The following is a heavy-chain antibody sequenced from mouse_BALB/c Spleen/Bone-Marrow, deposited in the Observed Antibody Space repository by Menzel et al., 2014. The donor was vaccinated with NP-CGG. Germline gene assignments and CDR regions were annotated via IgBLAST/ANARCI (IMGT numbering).Heavy chain of an antibody. Sequence: EVKVVESGGGLVKPGGSLKLSCSASGFTFSSSIMSWVRQTPEKRLEWVATISTGGTCTYYPDSVKGRFTISRDNAKNTLYLQMSSLKSEDTAMYYCSRGYGNCFGYWGQGTTLTVSS. D-gene: IGHD2-10*02. CDR2: ISTGGTCT. J-gene: IGHJ2*01. CDR1: GFTFSSSI. CDR3: SRGYGNCFGY. V-gene: IGHV5-6-4*01.